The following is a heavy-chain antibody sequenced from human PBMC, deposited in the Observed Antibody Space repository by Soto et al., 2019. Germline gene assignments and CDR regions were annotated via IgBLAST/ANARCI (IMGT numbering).Heavy chain of an antibody. D-gene: IGHD2-15*01. J-gene: IGHJ4*02. CDR3: ATPAPWGCSGGSCPFNY. V-gene: IGHV1-18*01. CDR2: ISAYNGNT. Sequence: VASVKVSCKASGYTFTSYGISWVRQAPGQGLEWMGWISAYNGNTNYAQKLQGRVTMTTDTSTSTAYMELRSLRSDDTAVYYCATPAPWGCSGGSCPFNYWGQGTLVTVSS. CDR1: GYTFTSYG.